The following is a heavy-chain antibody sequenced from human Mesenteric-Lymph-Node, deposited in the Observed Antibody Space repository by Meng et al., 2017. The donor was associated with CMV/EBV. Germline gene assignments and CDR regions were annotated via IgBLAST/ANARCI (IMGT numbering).Heavy chain of an antibody. CDR3: ARAPEPEYDFWSGYYRFPYYFDY. J-gene: IGHJ4*02. Sequence: SETLSLTCAVSGGSLRTHYWSWIRQPPGKGLEWIGYIYYSGSTNYNPSLKSRVTISVDTSKNQFSLKLSSVTAADTAVYYCARAPEPEYDFWSGYYRFPYYFDYWGQGTLVTVSS. V-gene: IGHV4-59*11. CDR2: IYYSGST. CDR1: GGSLRTHY. D-gene: IGHD3-3*01.